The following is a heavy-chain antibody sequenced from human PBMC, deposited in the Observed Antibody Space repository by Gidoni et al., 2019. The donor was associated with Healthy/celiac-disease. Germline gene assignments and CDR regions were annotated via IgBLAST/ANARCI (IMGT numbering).Heavy chain of an antibody. D-gene: IGHD6-19*01. CDR2: INGDGSST. V-gene: IGHV3-74*01. CDR1: GFTFSSYW. Sequence: EVQLVESGGNLVQPGGSLRLPCAASGFTFSSYWMHWVRQAPGKGLVWVSRINGDGSSTNSADSVKGRFTISRDNAKNTLFLQMNSLRAEHTGVYYCARTDSGWSTFDYWGQGTLVTVSS. CDR3: ARTDSGWSTFDY. J-gene: IGHJ4*02.